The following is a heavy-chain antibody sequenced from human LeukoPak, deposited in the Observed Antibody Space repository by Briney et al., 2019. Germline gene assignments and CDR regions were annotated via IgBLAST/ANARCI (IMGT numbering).Heavy chain of an antibody. CDR2: IYPGDSDT. D-gene: IGHD3-10*01. J-gene: IGHJ5*02. V-gene: IGHV5-51*01. CDR3: ARFGLSDWFDP. CDR1: GYSFISYW. Sequence: PGTSLQISRSSYGYSFISYWIACVRSMPAKSQVWMGIIYPGDSDTRYSPSFQGQVTISADKSISTAYLQWSSLKASDTAMYYCARFGLSDWFDPWGQGTLVTVSS.